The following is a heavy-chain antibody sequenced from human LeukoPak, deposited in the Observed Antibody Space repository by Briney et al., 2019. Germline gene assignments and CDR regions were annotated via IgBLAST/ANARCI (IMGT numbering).Heavy chain of an antibody. CDR3: ARVDVDSSGYYFDY. Sequence: PSETLSLTCAVYGGSFSGYYWSWIRQPPGKGLEWIGEINHSGSTNYNPSLKSRVTISVDTSKNQFSLKLSSVTAADTAVYYCARVDVDSSGYYFDYWGQGTLVTVSS. CDR2: INHSGST. J-gene: IGHJ4*02. CDR1: GGSFSGYY. V-gene: IGHV4-34*01. D-gene: IGHD3-22*01.